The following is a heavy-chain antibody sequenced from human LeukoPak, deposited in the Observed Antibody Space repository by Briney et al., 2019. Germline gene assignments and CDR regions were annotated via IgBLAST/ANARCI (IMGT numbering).Heavy chain of an antibody. CDR2: ISTNGGST. J-gene: IGHJ3*01. D-gene: IGHD2-15*01. V-gene: IGHV3-64*04. CDR1: GFTFSTYA. CDR3: ARDTGSGHCSGNRCRAAFDV. Sequence: GGSLRLSCSASGFTFSTYAMHWVRQAPGKGLEYVSGISTNGGSTYHADSVKGRFTISRDTPKNTLYLQMNSLRVEDTAVYYCARDTGSGHCSGNRCRAAFDVWGQGTMVTVSS.